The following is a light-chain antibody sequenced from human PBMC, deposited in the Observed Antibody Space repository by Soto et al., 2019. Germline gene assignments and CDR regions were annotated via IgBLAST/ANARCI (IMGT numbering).Light chain of an antibody. CDR3: QQYDNLPLT. Sequence: DIQMPQSPSYLSASVGDRVTITCQASQDISNHLNWYQQKPGEVPKLLIYDASNLETGVPSRFSGSGSGTDFTFTISSLQPEDIATYYCQQYDNLPLTFGGGTKVEIK. J-gene: IGKJ4*01. CDR2: DAS. V-gene: IGKV1-33*01. CDR1: QDISNH.